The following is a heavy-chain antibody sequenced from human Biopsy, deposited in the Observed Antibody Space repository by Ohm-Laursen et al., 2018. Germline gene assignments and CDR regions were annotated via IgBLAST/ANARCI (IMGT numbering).Heavy chain of an antibody. CDR1: GYALTELS. D-gene: IGHD1-1*01. CDR3: AADINVWNVNY. CDR2: FAPENGKT. V-gene: IGHV1-24*01. Sequence: GASVKVSCNASGYALTELSMHWVRQAPGKGLEWMGGFAPENGKTVYAQNFQARVSVTEDTSTDTAYMELRSLRSEDTAVYYCAADINVWNVNYWGQGTQVTVSS. J-gene: IGHJ4*02.